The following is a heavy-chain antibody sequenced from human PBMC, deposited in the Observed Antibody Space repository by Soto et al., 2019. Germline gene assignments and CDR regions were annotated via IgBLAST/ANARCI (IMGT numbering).Heavy chain of an antibody. CDR1: GFNFSDHY. V-gene: IGHV3-11*06. D-gene: IGHD6-19*01. Sequence: GWSLRLSCAASGFNFSDHYMNWIRQAPGKGLEWVSYISGSSRYTNFADSVKGRFTISRDNAKNSLYLQMNSLRAEDTAVYYCARHTSGWHYYDYWGQGTPVTVSS. J-gene: IGHJ4*02. CDR2: ISGSSRYT. CDR3: ARHTSGWHYYDY.